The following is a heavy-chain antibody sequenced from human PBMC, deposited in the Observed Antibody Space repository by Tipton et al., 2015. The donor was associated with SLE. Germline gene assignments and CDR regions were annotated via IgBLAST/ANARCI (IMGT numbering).Heavy chain of an antibody. CDR2: IYYSGST. V-gene: IGHV4-59*08. CDR3: ARRGNLLGT. CDR1: GGSISSYY. J-gene: IGHJ4*02. D-gene: IGHD1-7*01. Sequence: TLSLTCTVSGGSISSYYWSWIRQPPGKGLEWIGYIYYSGSTNYNPPLKSRVTISVDTSKNQFSLRLTSVTAADTAIYYCARRGNLLGTWGQGTLVTVSS.